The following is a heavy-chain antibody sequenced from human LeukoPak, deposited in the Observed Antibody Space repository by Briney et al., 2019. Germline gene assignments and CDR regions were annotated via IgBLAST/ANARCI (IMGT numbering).Heavy chain of an antibody. J-gene: IGHJ3*01. CDR3: ARARITMMAFDV. Sequence: GASVKVSCKASGGTFSSYAISGVRQATGQGLEWMGWMNPNNGNTGFVQKFQGRVTMTRNTSISTAYMELSSLRSDDTAVYYCARARITMMAFDVWGQGTVVTVSS. CDR2: MNPNNGNT. V-gene: IGHV1-8*02. D-gene: IGHD3-22*01. CDR1: GGTFSSYA.